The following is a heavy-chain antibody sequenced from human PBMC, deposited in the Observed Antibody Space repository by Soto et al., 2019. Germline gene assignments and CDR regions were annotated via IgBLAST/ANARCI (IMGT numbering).Heavy chain of an antibody. D-gene: IGHD4-17*01. V-gene: IGHV1-69*02. CDR3: ARGYLTTVSRGGAFDI. Sequence: SVKVSCKASGGTFSSYTISWVRQAPGQGLEWMGRIIPILGIANYAQKFQGRVTITADKSTSTAYMELSSLRSEDTAVYYCARGYLTTVSRGGAFDIWGQGTMVTVSS. CDR1: GGTFSSYT. J-gene: IGHJ3*02. CDR2: IIPILGIA.